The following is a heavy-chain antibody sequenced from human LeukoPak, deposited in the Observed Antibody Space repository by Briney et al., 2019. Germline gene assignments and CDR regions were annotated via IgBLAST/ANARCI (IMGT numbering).Heavy chain of an antibody. CDR2: FSFNGEST. J-gene: IGHJ4*02. D-gene: IGHD3-16*01. CDR3: ARDVFGSKHPFDY. CDR1: GFTFSSYA. V-gene: IGHV3-23*01. Sequence: GGSLRLSCAASGFTFSSYAMTWVRQAPGKGLEWVSSFSFNGESTYYADSVKGRFTISRDNAKKSLYLQMNSLRAEDTAVYYCARDVFGSKHPFDYWGQGTLVTVSS.